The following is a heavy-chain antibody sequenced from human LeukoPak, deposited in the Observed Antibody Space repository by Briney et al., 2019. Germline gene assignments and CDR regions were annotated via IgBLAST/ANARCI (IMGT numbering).Heavy chain of an antibody. D-gene: IGHD5-24*01. CDR3: ARVYLRRDGYTGGY. V-gene: IGHV1-8*01. CDR1: GYTFTSYD. J-gene: IGHJ4*02. Sequence: ASVKVSCKASGYTFTSYDINWVRQATGQGLEWMGWTNPNSGNTGYAQKFQGRVTMTRNTSISTAYMELSSLRSEDTAVYYCARVYLRRDGYTGGYWGRGTLVTVSS. CDR2: TNPNSGNT.